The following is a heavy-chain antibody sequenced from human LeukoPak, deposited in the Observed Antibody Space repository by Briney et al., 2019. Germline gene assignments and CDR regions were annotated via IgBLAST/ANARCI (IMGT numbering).Heavy chain of an antibody. J-gene: IGHJ4*02. V-gene: IGHV3-74*01. Sequence: PGGSLRLSCAASRFTFSTYWMHWVRQAPGKGLVWVSRINSDGSSTDYADSVKGRFTISRDNSKNSLYLQMNSLRTEDTALYYCAKGKNTGSYLSHVDYWGQGTLVTVSS. CDR3: AKGKNTGSYLSHVDY. CDR1: RFTFSTYW. D-gene: IGHD3-10*01. CDR2: INSDGSST.